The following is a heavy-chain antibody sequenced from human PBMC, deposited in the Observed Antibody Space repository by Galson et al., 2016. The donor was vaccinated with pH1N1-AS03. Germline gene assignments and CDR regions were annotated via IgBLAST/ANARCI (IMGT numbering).Heavy chain of an antibody. CDR1: GFTFRTFS. D-gene: IGHD5-18*01. J-gene: IGHJ3*02. CDR3: IKEGNRLQSRRSDAFDI. CDR2: ISDNGINT. V-gene: IGHV3-64*05. Sequence: SLRLSCAASGFTFRTFSIYWVRQAPGKGLEYVSGISDNGINTYYADPVKARFTISRDKSKNTVYVQMSSLRTEDTAVYYCIKEGNRLQSRRSDAFDIWGRGTMVTVSS.